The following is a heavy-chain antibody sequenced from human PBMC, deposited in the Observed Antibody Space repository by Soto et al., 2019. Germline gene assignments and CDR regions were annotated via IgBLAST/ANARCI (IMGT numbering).Heavy chain of an antibody. V-gene: IGHV1-18*01. Sequence: QVYLVQSGAEVKKPGASVKVSCQGSGYAFTTYGITWVRQAPGQGLEWMGWISAHNGNTNYAQKLQGRVTVTRDTSTSTAYMELRSLRYDDTAVYYCARGRYADYWGQGALVTVSS. CDR3: ARGRYADY. D-gene: IGHD1-1*01. J-gene: IGHJ4*02. CDR2: ISAHNGNT. CDR1: GYAFTTYG.